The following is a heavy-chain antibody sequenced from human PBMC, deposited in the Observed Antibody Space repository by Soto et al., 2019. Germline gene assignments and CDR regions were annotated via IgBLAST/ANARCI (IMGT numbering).Heavy chain of an antibody. CDR3: ARRKDSIGYYYGMDV. J-gene: IGHJ6*02. CDR1: GYTFTGYY. D-gene: IGHD2-15*01. CDR2: INPNSGGT. V-gene: IGHV1-2*02. Sequence: ASVKVSCKASGYTFTGYYMHWVRQAPGQGLEWMGWINPNSGGTNYAQKFQGRVTMTRDTSISTAYMELSRLRSDDTAVYYCARRKDSIGYYYGMDVWGQGTTVTVSS.